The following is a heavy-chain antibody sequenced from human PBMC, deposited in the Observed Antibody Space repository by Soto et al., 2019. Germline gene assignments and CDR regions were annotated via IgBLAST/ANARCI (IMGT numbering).Heavy chain of an antibody. CDR3: ARDLEVAAPGWFDP. D-gene: IGHD6-19*01. CDR2: IYYSGST. J-gene: IGHJ5*02. V-gene: IGHV4-31*01. Sequence: QVQLQESGPGLVKPSQTLSLTCTVSGGSISSGGYYWSWIRQHPGEGLEWIGYIYYSGSTYYNPSLKSLVTISVDTSKNQFSLKLSSVTAADTAVYYCARDLEVAAPGWFDPWGQGTLVTVSS. CDR1: GGSISSGGYY.